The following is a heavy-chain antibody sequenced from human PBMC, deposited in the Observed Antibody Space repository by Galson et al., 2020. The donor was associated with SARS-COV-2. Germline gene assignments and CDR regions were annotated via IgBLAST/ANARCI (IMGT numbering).Heavy chain of an antibody. J-gene: IGHJ4*02. CDR2: ISYDGTTR. Sequence: QLGESLKISCRASGFTFSSSAMHWVRQAPGKGLEWVAIISYDGTTRYNLDSVKGRFTISKDNSKNTLFLQMDSLTTEDTAVYYCARGTDDYTSSWYDYWGQGTLVTVSS. D-gene: IGHD6-13*01. V-gene: IGHV3-30*04. CDR1: GFTFSSSA. CDR3: ARGTDDYTSSWYDY.